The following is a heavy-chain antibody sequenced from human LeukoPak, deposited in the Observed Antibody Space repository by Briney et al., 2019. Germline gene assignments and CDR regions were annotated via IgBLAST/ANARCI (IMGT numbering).Heavy chain of an antibody. CDR3: ARGVYCSGGSCYGTALSYFDY. CDR2: VYYIGST. Sequence: SETLSLTCTVSGGSLTSSNYFWGWIRQSPGKGLEWIGCVYYIGSTYYNPSLKSRVTISVDTSKNQFSLKLSSVTAADTAVYYCARGVYCSGGSCYGTALSYFDYWGQGTLVTVSS. CDR1: GGSLTSSNYF. V-gene: IGHV4-39*07. D-gene: IGHD2-15*01. J-gene: IGHJ4*02.